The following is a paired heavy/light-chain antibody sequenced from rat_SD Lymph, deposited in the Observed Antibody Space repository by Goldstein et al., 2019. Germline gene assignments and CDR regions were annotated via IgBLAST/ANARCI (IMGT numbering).Light chain of an antibody. CDR1: QSLLSSGNQKNY. Sequence: DIVMTQSPFSLAVSEGEMVTINCKSSQSLLSSGNQKNYLAWYQQKPGQSPKLLIYYASTRQSGVPDRFIGSGSGTDFTLTISDVQAEDLADYYCLQHYSYPLTFGSGTKLEIK. V-gene: IGKV8S9*01. CDR3: LQHYSYPLT. CDR2: YAS. J-gene: IGKJ5*01.
Heavy chain of an antibody. Sequence: EVQLVESGGGLVQPGRSLKLSCLASGFTFSNYGMNWIRQAPGKGLEWVASISSSSSYIYYADTVKGRFTISRDNAKNTLYLQMTSLRSEDTALYYCARRRNYYDGSDWFAYWGQGTLVTVSS. V-gene: IGHV5-34*01. CDR1: GFTFSNYG. CDR3: ARRRNYYDGSDWFAY. CDR2: ISSSSSYI. D-gene: IGHD1-12*02. J-gene: IGHJ3*01.